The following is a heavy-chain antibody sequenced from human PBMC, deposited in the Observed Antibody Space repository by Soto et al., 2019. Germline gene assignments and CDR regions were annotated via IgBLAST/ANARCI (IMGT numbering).Heavy chain of an antibody. J-gene: IGHJ5*02. CDR2: IYATATT. CDR1: GASISGFY. D-gene: IGHD1-1*01. Sequence: PSETLSLTCTVSGASISGFYWSWIRTSAGKGLEWIGRIYATATTDYNPSLKSRVMMSVDTSKKQFSLKLRSVTAADTAVYYCVRDGTKTLRDWFDPWGQGISVTVSS. CDR3: VRDGTKTLRDWFDP. V-gene: IGHV4-4*07.